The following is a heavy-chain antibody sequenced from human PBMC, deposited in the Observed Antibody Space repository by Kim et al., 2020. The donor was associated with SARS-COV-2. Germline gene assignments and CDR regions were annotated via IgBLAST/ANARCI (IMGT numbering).Heavy chain of an antibody. CDR1: GFTFSSYA. CDR3: ARDPPYSGYDFDY. CDR2: ISYDGSNK. D-gene: IGHD5-12*01. V-gene: IGHV3-30*04. Sequence: GGSLRLSCAASGFTFSSYAMHWVRQAPGKGLEWVAVISYDGSNKYYADSVKGRFTISRDNSKNTLYLQMNSLRAEDTAVYYCARDPPYSGYDFDYWGQGTLVTVSS. J-gene: IGHJ4*02.